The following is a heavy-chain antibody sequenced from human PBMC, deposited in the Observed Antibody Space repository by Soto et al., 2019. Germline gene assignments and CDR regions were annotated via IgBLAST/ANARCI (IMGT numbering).Heavy chain of an antibody. Sequence: EVQLVESGGGLVQPGGSLRLSCAASGFSFSTYWMTWVRQAPGKGLEWVANIKEDGSDKNYVDSVKGRFTISRDNAQYTLYLQMDSRRADATAVYYCARGTLIRSSVYWGKGTLVTVSS. CDR2: IKEDGSDK. V-gene: IGHV3-7*01. D-gene: IGHD3-22*01. CDR1: GFSFSTYW. CDR3: ARGTLIRSSVY. J-gene: IGHJ4*02.